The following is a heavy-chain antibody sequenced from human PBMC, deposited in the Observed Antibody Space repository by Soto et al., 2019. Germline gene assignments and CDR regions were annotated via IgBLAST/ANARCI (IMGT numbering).Heavy chain of an antibody. Sequence: SETLSLTCTVSGGSISSYYLSWIRQPPGTGLEWIGYIYYSGSTNYNPSLKSRVTISVDTSKNQFSLKLSSVTAADTAVYYCARSFFGFWSGYYTGMAWFDPWGQGTLVTVSS. D-gene: IGHD3-3*01. J-gene: IGHJ5*02. CDR3: ARSFFGFWSGYYTGMAWFDP. CDR1: GGSISSYY. V-gene: IGHV4-59*13. CDR2: IYYSGST.